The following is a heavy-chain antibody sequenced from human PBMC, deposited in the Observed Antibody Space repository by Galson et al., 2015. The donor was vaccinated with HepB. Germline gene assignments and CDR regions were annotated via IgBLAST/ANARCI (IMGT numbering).Heavy chain of an antibody. Sequence: SLRLSCAASGFTFSSYSMNWVRQAPGKGLEWVSYISSSSSTIYYADSVKGRFTISRDNAKNSLYLQMNSLRDEDTAVYYCAREAWYDSSGYPMYYFDYWGQGTLVTVSS. V-gene: IGHV3-48*02. J-gene: IGHJ4*02. CDR3: AREAWYDSSGYPMYYFDY. CDR1: GFTFSSYS. CDR2: ISSSSSTI. D-gene: IGHD3-22*01.